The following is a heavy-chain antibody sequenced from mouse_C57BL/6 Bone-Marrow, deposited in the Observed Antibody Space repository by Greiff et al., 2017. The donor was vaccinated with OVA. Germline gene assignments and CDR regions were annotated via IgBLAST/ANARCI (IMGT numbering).Heavy chain of an antibody. CDR3: AREEDYDVGAWFAY. J-gene: IGHJ3*01. D-gene: IGHD2-4*01. CDR1: GYTFTTYP. Sequence: VQLQQSGAELVKPGASVKMSCKASGYTFTTYPIEWLKQNHGKSLEWIGTFHPYNDDTKYNEKFKGNATLTVEKSSSTVDLELSRLTSDDSAVYYCAREEDYDVGAWFAYWGQGTLVTVSA. CDR2: FHPYNDDT. V-gene: IGHV1-47*01.